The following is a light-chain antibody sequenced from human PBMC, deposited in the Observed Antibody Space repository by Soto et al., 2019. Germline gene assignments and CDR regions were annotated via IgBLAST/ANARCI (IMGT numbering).Light chain of an antibody. V-gene: IGLV2-14*03. CDR1: SSDVGGYNF. Sequence: QSALTQPASVSGSPGQSISISCTGTSSDVGGYNFVSWYQHHPDKAPKLIIYGVSNRPSGVSIRFSGSKSGNTASLTISGLQAEDEADYYCTSYTSNNTPVLFGGGTKVTVL. J-gene: IGLJ2*01. CDR2: GVS. CDR3: TSYTSNNTPVL.